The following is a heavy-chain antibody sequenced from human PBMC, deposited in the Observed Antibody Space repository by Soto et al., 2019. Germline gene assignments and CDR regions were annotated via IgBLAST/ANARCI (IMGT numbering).Heavy chain of an antibody. J-gene: IGHJ3*02. CDR2: IIPIFGTA. Sequence: QVQLVQSGAEVKKPGSSVKVSCKASGGTFSSYAIGWVRQAPGKGLEWMGGIIPIFGTANYAQKFQGRVTITADESTSTAYMELSSLRSEDTAVYYCARDGQQLVNGAFDIWGQGTMVTVSS. V-gene: IGHV1-69*01. D-gene: IGHD6-13*01. CDR3: ARDGQQLVNGAFDI. CDR1: GGTFSSYA.